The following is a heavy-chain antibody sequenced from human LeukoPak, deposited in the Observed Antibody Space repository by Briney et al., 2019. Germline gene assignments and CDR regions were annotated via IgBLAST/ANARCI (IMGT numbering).Heavy chain of an antibody. Sequence: SETLSLTCTVSGGSISSYYWSWIRQPPGKGLEWIGYIYYSGSTNYNPSLKSRVTISVDTSKNQFSLKLSSVTAADTAVYYCASHLAVDTATPFDYWGQGTLVTVSS. V-gene: IGHV4-59*01. D-gene: IGHD5-18*01. J-gene: IGHJ4*02. CDR1: GGSISSYY. CDR2: IYYSGST. CDR3: ASHLAVDTATPFDY.